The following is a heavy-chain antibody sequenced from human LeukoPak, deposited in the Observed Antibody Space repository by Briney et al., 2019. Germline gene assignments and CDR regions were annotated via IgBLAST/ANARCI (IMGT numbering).Heavy chain of an antibody. Sequence: GGSLRLSCEASGFTFDAYAMHWVRQAPGKGLEWVSLINKDGSATYYADSVKGRFTISRDNGKNSLYLQMNSLRSEDTALYYCATWAFYHSLDVWGQGTTVTVSS. CDR2: INKDGSAT. CDR1: GFTFDAYA. J-gene: IGHJ6*02. CDR3: ATWAFYHSLDV. D-gene: IGHD1-26*01. V-gene: IGHV3-43*02.